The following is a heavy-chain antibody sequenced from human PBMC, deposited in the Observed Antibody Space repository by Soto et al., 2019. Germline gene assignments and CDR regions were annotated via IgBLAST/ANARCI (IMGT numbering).Heavy chain of an antibody. J-gene: IGHJ6*03. CDR2: IIPILGIA. CDR3: ARDYYYGSGSYSNYYMDV. V-gene: IGHV1-69*04. D-gene: IGHD3-10*01. CDR1: GGTFSSYT. Sequence: ASVKVSCKASGGTFSSYTISWVRQAPGQGLEWMGRIIPILGIANYAQKFQGRVTITADKSTSTAYMELSSLRSEDTAVYYCARDYYYGSGSYSNYYMDVWGKGTTVTVSS.